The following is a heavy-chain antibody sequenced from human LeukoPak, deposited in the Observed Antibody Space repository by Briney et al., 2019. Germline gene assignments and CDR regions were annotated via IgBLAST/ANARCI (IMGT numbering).Heavy chain of an antibody. CDR3: ARDQTNNWFDP. V-gene: IGHV4-4*02. CDR1: GGSISRNDC. CDR2: IYQSGST. D-gene: IGHD4-11*01. J-gene: IGHJ5*02. Sequence: PSGTLSLTCTVSGGSISRNDCWSWVRQPPGKGLECSGEIYQSGSTNYNPSLKSRVTISVDKSKNQFSLKLTSVTAADTAVYYCARDQTNNWFDPWGQGTLVTVSS.